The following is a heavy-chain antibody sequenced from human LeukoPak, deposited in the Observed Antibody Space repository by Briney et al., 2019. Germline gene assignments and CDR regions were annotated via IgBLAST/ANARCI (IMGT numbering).Heavy chain of an antibody. D-gene: IGHD3-22*01. J-gene: IGHJ6*03. Sequence: GGSLRLSCAASGFTVSSYYLSWVRQAPGKGLEWVSVIYSGGSSSYADSVKGRFTISRDNSKNTLFLQMNSLRAEDTAVYYCARHKYYDTSGYSYYYYYMDVWGKGTTVTISS. CDR1: GFTVSSYY. CDR3: ARHKYYDTSGYSYYYYYMDV. CDR2: IYSGGSS. V-gene: IGHV3-66*04.